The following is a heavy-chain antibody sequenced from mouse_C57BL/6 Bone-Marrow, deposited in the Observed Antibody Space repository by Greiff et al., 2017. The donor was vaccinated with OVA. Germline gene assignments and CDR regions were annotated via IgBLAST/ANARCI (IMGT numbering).Heavy chain of an antibody. J-gene: IGHJ3*01. V-gene: IGHV1-50*01. D-gene: IGHD1-1*01. Sequence: VQLQQPGAELVKPGASVKLSCKASGYTFTSYWMQWVKQRPGQGLEWIGEIDPSDSYTNYNQKVKGKATLTVDTSSSTAYMQLSSRTSEDSAVYYCARGRDYYGPFAYWGQGTLVTVSA. CDR2: IDPSDSYT. CDR1: GYTFTSYW. CDR3: ARGRDYYGPFAY.